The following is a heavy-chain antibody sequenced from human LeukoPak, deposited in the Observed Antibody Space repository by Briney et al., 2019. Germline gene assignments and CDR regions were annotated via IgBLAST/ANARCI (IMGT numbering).Heavy chain of an antibody. CDR1: GFTFSSYA. CDR2: ISGSGGST. Sequence: GGSLRLSCAASGFTFSSYAMSWVRQAPGKGLEWASAISGSGGSTYYADSVKGRFTISRDNSKNTLYLQMNSLRAEDTAVYYCAKAMVRGVIMLHYFDYWGQGTLVTVSS. V-gene: IGHV3-23*01. D-gene: IGHD3-10*01. CDR3: AKAMVRGVIMLHYFDY. J-gene: IGHJ4*02.